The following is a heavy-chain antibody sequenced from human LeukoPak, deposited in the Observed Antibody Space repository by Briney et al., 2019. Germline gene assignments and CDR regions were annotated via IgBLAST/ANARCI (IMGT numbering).Heavy chain of an antibody. CDR2: IIPILGIA. CDR1: GYTFTGFY. V-gene: IGHV1-69*04. D-gene: IGHD1-1*01. Sequence: SVKVSCKASGYTFTGFYMHWVRQAPGQGLEWMGRIIPILGIANYAQKFQGRVTITADKSTSTAYMELSSLRSEDTAVYYCARDERVAPGAFDIWGQGTMVTVSS. CDR3: ARDERVAPGAFDI. J-gene: IGHJ3*02.